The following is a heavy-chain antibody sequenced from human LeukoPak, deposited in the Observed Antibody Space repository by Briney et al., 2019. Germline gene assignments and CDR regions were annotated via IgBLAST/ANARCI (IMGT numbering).Heavy chain of an antibody. CDR2: ISSSSSYI. V-gene: IGHV3-21*01. CDR1: GFTFSSYS. J-gene: IGHJ6*02. CDR3: ARTEDQQLWLLKYYYYGMDV. Sequence: PGGSLRLSCAASGFTFSSYSMNWVRQAPGKGLEWVSSISSSSSYIYYADSVEGRFTISRDNAKNSLYLQMNSLRAEDTAVYYCARTEDQQLWLLKYYYYGMDVWGQGTTVTVSS. D-gene: IGHD5-18*01.